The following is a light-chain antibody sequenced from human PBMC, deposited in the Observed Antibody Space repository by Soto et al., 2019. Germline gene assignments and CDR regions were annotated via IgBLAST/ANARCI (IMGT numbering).Light chain of an antibody. J-gene: IGKJ2*01. Sequence: EIVLTQSPGTLSLSPGERANLSCRASQSVSSSYLAWYQQKPGQAPSLLIYDASSRATGIPDRFSGSGSGTDFTLTISRLEPEDFAVYYCQQYGSSPNTFGQGTKLEIK. CDR1: QSVSSSY. CDR2: DAS. CDR3: QQYGSSPNT. V-gene: IGKV3-20*01.